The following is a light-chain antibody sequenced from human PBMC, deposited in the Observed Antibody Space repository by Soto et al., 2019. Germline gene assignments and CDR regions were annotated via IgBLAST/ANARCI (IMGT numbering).Light chain of an antibody. CDR3: MQALQKRT. V-gene: IGKV2-28*01. CDR1: QSLLHSNGSNY. Sequence: DMVITRSPLALSGPPGEPSSISCRSSQSLLHSNGSNYLDWYLQKPGQSPQLLIYFVSNRASGVPDRFSGSGSGTDFTLKISRVEPEYVGVYYCMQALQKRTLSQGTKVDIK. J-gene: IGKJ1*01. CDR2: FVS.